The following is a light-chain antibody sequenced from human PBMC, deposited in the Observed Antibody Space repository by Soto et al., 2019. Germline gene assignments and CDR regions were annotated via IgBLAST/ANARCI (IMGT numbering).Light chain of an antibody. CDR3: SVHVGGSDNVV. CDR2: EVN. Sequence: QSALTQPPSAAGSPGQSVAISCTGISSDVGSYNYVSWYQRHPGKAPKLMIYEVNKRPSGVPDRFSGSKSGNTASLTVSGLQAEEEADYYCSVHVGGSDNVVFGGGTKLTV. V-gene: IGLV2-8*01. CDR1: SSDVGSYNY. J-gene: IGLJ3*02.